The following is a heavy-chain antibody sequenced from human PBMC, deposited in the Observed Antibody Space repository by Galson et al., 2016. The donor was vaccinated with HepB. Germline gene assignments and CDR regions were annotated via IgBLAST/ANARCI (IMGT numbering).Heavy chain of an antibody. J-gene: IGHJ6*02. CDR3: AKEGGISTTMLDYYYHYDMDV. CDR2: ISYDGTNT. D-gene: IGHD3-10*02. Sequence: SLRLSCAASGFTFSDYGMHWVRQAPGKGLEWVAVISYDGTNTYYVDSVKGRFTISRDNSKNTLFLQMDSLRLEDTAAYYCAKEGGISTTMLDYYYHYDMDVWGQGTTV. V-gene: IGHV3-30*18. CDR1: GFTFSDYG.